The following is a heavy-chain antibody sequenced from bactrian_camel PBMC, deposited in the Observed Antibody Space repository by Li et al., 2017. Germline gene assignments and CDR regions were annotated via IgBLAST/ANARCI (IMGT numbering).Heavy chain of an antibody. J-gene: IGHJ4*01. Sequence: HVQLVESGGSSVQAGGSLRLSCAARRSRYCMGWFRQVPGKEREGVASIRTDGQTEYADFVRGRFTISRDNAKNTLYLQLNSLKPEDTAMYYCSADRRYIAREVCAGGQFDLSRRGHGTQVTVS. CDR2: IRTDGQT. CDR3: SADRRYIAREVCAGGQFDLSR. D-gene: IGHD1*01. V-gene: IGHV3S55*01. CDR1: RSRYC.